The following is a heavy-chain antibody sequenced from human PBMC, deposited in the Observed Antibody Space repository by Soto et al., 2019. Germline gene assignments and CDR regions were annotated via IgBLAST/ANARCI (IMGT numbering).Heavy chain of an antibody. CDR3: ANDDGSGHSYGYVYY. J-gene: IGHJ4*01. CDR1: GFTFSSYG. Sequence: QVQLVESGGGVVQPGRSLRLSCAASGFTFSSYGMHWVRQAPGKGLEWVAVISYDGSNKYYADSVKGRFTISRDNSKNTLYLQMNSLRAEDTAVYYCANDDGSGHSYGYVYYWGQGTLVTVSS. D-gene: IGHD5-18*01. CDR2: ISYDGSNK. V-gene: IGHV3-30*18.